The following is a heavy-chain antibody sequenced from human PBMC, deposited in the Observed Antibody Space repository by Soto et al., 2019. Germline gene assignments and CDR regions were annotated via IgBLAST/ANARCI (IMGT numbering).Heavy chain of an antibody. J-gene: IGHJ6*02. CDR1: GDSVSSPNPA. CDR2: TYYRSKWYN. V-gene: IGHV6-1*01. CDR3: ARSQRPPKNTWLPRGGMDV. D-gene: IGHD5-12*01. Sequence: SPTLPLLCDSSGDSVSSPNPAWNWIKRSPSRLIEWLGRTYYRSKWYNDYAVSVKSRITINPDTSKNQFSLQLNSVTPEDTAVYYCARSQRPPKNTWLPRGGMDVWGQGTTVTGSS.